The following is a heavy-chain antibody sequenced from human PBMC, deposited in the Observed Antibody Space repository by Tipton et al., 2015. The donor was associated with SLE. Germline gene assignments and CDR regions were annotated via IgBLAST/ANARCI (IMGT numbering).Heavy chain of an antibody. V-gene: IGHV4-61*09. D-gene: IGHD5-18*01. CDR2: IYTSGST. Sequence: TLSLTCTVSGGSISSGSYYWSWIRQPAGKGLEWIGYIYTSGSTNYNPSLKSRVTISVDTSKNQFSLKLSSVTAADTAVYYCAREFGGVYSYGGYYYYGMDVWGKGTTVTVSS. CDR1: GGSISSGSYY. J-gene: IGHJ6*04. CDR3: AREFGGVYSYGGYYYYGMDV.